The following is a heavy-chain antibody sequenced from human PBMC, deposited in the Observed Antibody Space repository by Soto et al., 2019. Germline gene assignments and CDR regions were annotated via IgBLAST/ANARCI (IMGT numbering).Heavy chain of an antibody. CDR3: ARVGQFSGITIFGVPIRGYYFVY. Sequence: SETLSLTCAVYGGSFSGYYWSWIRQPPGKGLEWMGEINHSGSTSYNPCLKSRVTMSVDTSKNQFSLKLSSVTAADTAVYYCARVGQFSGITIFGVPIRGYYFVYWGQGTLVTGSS. CDR2: INHSGST. V-gene: IGHV4-34*01. J-gene: IGHJ4*02. CDR1: GGSFSGYY. D-gene: IGHD3-3*01.